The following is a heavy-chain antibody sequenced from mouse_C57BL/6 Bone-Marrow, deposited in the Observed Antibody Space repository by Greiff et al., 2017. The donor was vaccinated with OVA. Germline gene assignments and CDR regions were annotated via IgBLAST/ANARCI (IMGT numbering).Heavy chain of an antibody. V-gene: IGHV6-6*01. CDR2: IRNKANNHAT. CDR3: TRNDGRGFDY. J-gene: IGHJ2*01. D-gene: IGHD2-3*01. CDR1: GFTFSDAW. Sequence: EVHLVESGGGLVQPGGSMKLSCAASGFTFSDAWMDWVRQSPEKGLEWVAEIRNKANNHATYYAESVKGRFTISRDDSKSSVYLQMNSLRAEDTGIYYCTRNDGRGFDYWGQGTTLTVSS.